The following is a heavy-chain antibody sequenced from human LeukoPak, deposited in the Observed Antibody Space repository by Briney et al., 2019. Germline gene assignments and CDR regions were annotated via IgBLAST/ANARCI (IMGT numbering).Heavy chain of an antibody. D-gene: IGHD6-13*01. V-gene: IGHV3-48*01. CDR1: GFTFNTYS. J-gene: IGHJ3*02. CDR3: AREDSSSWYRAFDI. CDR2: ISHSGSTT. Sequence: GGSLRLSCAASGFTFNTYSMIWVRQAPGKGLEWISSISHSGSTTHYADSVTGRFTISRDNAKNSMYLQMNSLRAEDTAMYYCAREDSSSWYRAFDIWAKGQWSPSLQ.